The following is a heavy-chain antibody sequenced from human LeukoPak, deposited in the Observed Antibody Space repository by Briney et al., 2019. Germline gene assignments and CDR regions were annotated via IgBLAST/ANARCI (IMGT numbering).Heavy chain of an antibody. CDR2: IYYSGST. Sequence: SETLSLTCTVSGGSISSGDYYWSWIRQPPGKGLEWIGYIYYSGSTYYNPSLKSRVTISVDTSKNQFSLKLSSVTAADTAVYYCARDARGYRKPLDYWGQGTLVTVSS. CDR1: GGSISSGDYY. D-gene: IGHD5-18*01. J-gene: IGHJ4*02. V-gene: IGHV4-30-4*01. CDR3: ARDARGYRKPLDY.